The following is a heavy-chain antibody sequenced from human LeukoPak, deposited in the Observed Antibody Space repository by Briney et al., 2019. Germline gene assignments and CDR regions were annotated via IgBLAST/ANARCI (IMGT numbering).Heavy chain of an antibody. V-gene: IGHV3-23*01. CDR2: ISGSGVST. Sequence: GGSLRLSCAASGFTFSSYAMNCVRQAPGKGLEWVSAISGSGVSTYYADSVKGRFTISRDNSKNTLYLQMNSLRAEDTAVYYCAKGGSSSSWPYWGQGTLVTVSS. J-gene: IGHJ4*02. CDR1: GFTFSSYA. CDR3: AKGGSSSSWPY. D-gene: IGHD6-13*01.